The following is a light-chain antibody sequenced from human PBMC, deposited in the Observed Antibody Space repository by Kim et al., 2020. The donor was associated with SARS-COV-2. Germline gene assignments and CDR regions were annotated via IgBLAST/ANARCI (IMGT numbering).Light chain of an antibody. Sequence: DIQMTQSPSSLSASVGDRVTISCRASQDIGKDLGWYQQEPGKAPKRLIYNTSYLHGGVPSRFSGSGSGTKFTLTINSLQPEDFATYFCLQVTDYPLTFGGGTKVDIK. V-gene: IGKV1-17*01. CDR2: NTS. CDR1: QDIGKD. J-gene: IGKJ4*01. CDR3: LQVTDYPLT.